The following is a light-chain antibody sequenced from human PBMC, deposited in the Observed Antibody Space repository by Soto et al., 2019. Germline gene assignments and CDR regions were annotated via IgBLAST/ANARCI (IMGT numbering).Light chain of an antibody. CDR3: QQYNTWPYT. Sequence: EIVMTQSPATLSVSPGERATLSCRASQSVSSNLSWYQQNPGQAPRLLIYGASTRTTGIPARFSGSGSGTEFTLTFSSLQSEDFAVYYCQQYNTWPYTFGQGTKLEIK. CDR2: GAS. V-gene: IGKV3-15*01. CDR1: QSVSSN. J-gene: IGKJ2*01.